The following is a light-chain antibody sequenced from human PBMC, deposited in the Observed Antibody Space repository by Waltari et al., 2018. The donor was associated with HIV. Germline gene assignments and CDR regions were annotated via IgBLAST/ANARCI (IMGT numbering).Light chain of an antibody. CDR2: DNS. J-gene: IGLJ3*02. Sequence: QSVLTQAPSVSGAPGQRVTISCIGSSSNIGAGYDVHWYQQLPGTAPKLLIFDNSNRPSGVPDRFSGSKSGTSASLAITGLQAEDEADYYCQSSDTGLSGSVFGGGTKLTVL. V-gene: IGLV1-40*01. CDR3: QSSDTGLSGSV. CDR1: SSNIGAGYD.